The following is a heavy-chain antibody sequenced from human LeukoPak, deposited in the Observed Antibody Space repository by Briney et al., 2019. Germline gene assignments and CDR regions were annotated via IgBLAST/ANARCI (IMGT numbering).Heavy chain of an antibody. D-gene: IGHD6-13*01. Sequence: GGSLRLSCAASGFTFSSYAVTWVRQAPGKGLEWVSAISGSGGSTYYADSVKGRFTISRDNSKNTLYLQMNSLRAGDTAMYYCAKGGYSSPSPPDYWGQGTLVTVSS. V-gene: IGHV3-23*01. CDR1: GFTFSSYA. J-gene: IGHJ4*02. CDR2: ISGSGGST. CDR3: AKGGYSSPSPPDY.